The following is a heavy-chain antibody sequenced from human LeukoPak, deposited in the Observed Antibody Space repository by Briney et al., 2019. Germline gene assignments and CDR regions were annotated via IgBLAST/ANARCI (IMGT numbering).Heavy chain of an antibody. CDR3: AREYSAGWFDP. J-gene: IGHJ5*02. V-gene: IGHV3-48*03. Sequence: GGSLRLSCAASGFTFSSYEMNWVRQAPGKGLEWVSYISSSGSTIYYADSVKGRFTISRDNSKNTLYLQMNSLRAEDTAVYYCAREYSAGWFDPWGQGTLVTVSS. CDR2: ISSSGSTI. CDR1: GFTFSSYE. D-gene: IGHD6-13*01.